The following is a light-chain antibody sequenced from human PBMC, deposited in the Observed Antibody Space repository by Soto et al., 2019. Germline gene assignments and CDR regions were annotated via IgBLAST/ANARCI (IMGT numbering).Light chain of an antibody. J-gene: IGKJ1*01. V-gene: IGKV3-20*01. CDR1: QIVTSNY. CDR3: QQYGSSPGT. Sequence: EIVLTQSPGTLSSSPGERATLSCRASQIVTSNYLAWYQQKPGQAPRLLIFGASIRAAGLPDRFSGSGSGTDFTLTISRLEPEDFAVYYCQQYGSSPGTFGQGTKVDLK. CDR2: GAS.